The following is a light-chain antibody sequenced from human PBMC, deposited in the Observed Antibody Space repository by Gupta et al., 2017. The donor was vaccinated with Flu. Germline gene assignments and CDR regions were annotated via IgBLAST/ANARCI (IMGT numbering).Light chain of an antibody. J-gene: IGKJ2*01. V-gene: IGKV3-11*01. Sequence: EIVLTQSPATLSLSPGVRAILSCRASQSVNIYLAWYQQKPGQPPRLLMFDASKRAAGIPDRFSSSGSGTDFTLTICTLEPEDFAVYYCQQRSGLPMYTFGQGTKLE. CDR2: DAS. CDR1: QSVNIY. CDR3: QQRSGLPMYT.